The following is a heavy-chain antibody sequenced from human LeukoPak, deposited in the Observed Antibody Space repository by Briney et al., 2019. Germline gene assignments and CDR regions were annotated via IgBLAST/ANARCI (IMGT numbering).Heavy chain of an antibody. V-gene: IGHV3-21*01. Sequence: GGSLRLSCAASGFTFSSYSMNWVRQAPGKGLEWVSSISSSSSYIYYADSVKGRFTISRDNAKNSLYLQMNSLRAEDTAVYYCARDWGSGWYGERNWFDPWGQGTLVTVSS. J-gene: IGHJ5*02. CDR3: ARDWGSGWYGERNWFDP. CDR2: ISSSSSYI. D-gene: IGHD6-19*01. CDR1: GFTFSSYS.